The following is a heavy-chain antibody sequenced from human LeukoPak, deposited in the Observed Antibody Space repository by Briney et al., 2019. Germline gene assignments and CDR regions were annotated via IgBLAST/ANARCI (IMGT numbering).Heavy chain of an antibody. J-gene: IGHJ4*02. V-gene: IGHV3-48*02. CDR1: GFTFSSYS. CDR3: ARVLLRGVPGLDY. CDR2: ISSSSGII. Sequence: SGGSLRLSCAASGFTFSSYSMNWVRQAPGKGLEWVSYISSSSGIIHADSVRGRFTISRDNAKNSLYLQMNSLRDEDTAAYYCARVLLRGVPGLDYWGQGTLVTVSS. D-gene: IGHD3-10*01.